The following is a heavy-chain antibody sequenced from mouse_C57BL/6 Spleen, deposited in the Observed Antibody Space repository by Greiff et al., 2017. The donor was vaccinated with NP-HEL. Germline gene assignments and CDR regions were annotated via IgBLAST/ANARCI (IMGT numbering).Heavy chain of an antibody. D-gene: IGHD4-1*01. CDR2: IWSGGST. Sequence: QVQLQQSGPGLVQPSQSLSITCTVSGFSLTSYGVHWVRQSPGKGLEWLGVIWSGGSTAYNAAFISRLSISKDNSKSQVFFKMNSLQADDTAIYYCARAFQLTGAFDYWGQGTTLTVSS. CDR1: GFSLTSYG. V-gene: IGHV2-2*01. J-gene: IGHJ2*01. CDR3: ARAFQLTGAFDY.